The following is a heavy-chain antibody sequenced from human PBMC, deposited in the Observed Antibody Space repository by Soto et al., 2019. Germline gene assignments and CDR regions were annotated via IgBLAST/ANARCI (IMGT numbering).Heavy chain of an antibody. J-gene: IGHJ6*02. D-gene: IGHD2-8*02. CDR2: IYYSGST. V-gene: IGHV4-31*02. CDR1: GGSISSGGYY. CDR3: ARDSDWRSWYYGMDV. Sequence: SETLSLTXTVSGGSISSGGYYWSWIRQHPGKGLEWIGYIYYSGSTYYNPSLKSRVTISVDTSKNQFSLKLSSVTAADTAVYYCARDSDWRSWYYGMDVWGQGTTVTVSS.